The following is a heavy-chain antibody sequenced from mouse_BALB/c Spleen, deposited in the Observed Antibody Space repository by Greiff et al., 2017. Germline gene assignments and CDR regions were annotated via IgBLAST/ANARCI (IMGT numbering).Heavy chain of an antibody. J-gene: IGHJ4*01. CDR3: AREDYYGSSYDGAMDY. CDR2: ISDGGSYT. V-gene: IGHV5-4*02. Sequence: EVQGVESGGGLVKPGGSLKLSCAASGFTFSDYYMYWVRQTPEKRLEWVATISDGGSYTYYPDSVKGRFTISRDNAKNNLYLQMSSLKSEDTAMYYCAREDYYGSSYDGAMDYWGQGTSVTVSS. D-gene: IGHD1-1*01. CDR1: GFTFSDYY.